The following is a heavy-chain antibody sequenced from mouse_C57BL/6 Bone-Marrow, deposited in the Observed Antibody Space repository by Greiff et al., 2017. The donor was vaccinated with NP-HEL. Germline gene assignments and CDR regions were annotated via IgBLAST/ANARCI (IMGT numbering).Heavy chain of an antibody. J-gene: IGHJ1*03. CDR2: SRNKANDYTT. V-gene: IGHV7-1*01. Sequence: EVKVVESGGGLVQSGRSLRLSCATSGFTFSDFYMEWVRQAPGKGLEWIAASRNKANDYTTEYSASVKGRFIVSRDTSQSILYLQMNPLRAEDTAIYYCARDAYGSSPYWYFDVWGTGTTVTVSS. CDR1: GFTFSDFY. CDR3: ARDAYGSSPYWYFDV. D-gene: IGHD1-1*01.